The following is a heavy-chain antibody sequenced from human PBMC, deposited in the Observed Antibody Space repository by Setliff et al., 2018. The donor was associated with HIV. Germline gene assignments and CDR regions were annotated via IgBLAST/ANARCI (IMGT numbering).Heavy chain of an antibody. CDR3: TRSNWGSTPDFDY. D-gene: IGHD7-27*01. CDR2: IRSRAHGGTT. CDR1: GFTFGDYV. V-gene: IGHV3-49*03. J-gene: IGHJ4*02. Sequence: GGSLSLSCIPSGFTFGDYVMSWFRQAPGKGLEWVGFIRSRAHGGTTEYAASGEVRFIISRDDSKSIAYLQMNSLKTEDTAVYYCTRSNWGSTPDFDYWGQGTMVTVSS.